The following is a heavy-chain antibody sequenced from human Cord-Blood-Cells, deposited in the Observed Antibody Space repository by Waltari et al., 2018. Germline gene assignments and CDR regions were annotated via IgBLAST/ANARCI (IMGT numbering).Heavy chain of an antibody. CDR1: GGTFSSYA. V-gene: IGHV1-69*01. CDR2: IIPIFGTA. Sequence: QVQLVQSGAEVKKPGSSVKVSCKASGGTFSSYAISWVRQAPGQGLEWMGGIIPIFGTANYAQKFQGRVTITADESTSTAYMELSSLRSEDTAVYYCARDQPNWKVGEIYYYYYGMDVWGQGTTVTVSS. D-gene: IGHD1-1*01. CDR3: ARDQPNWKVGEIYYYYYGMDV. J-gene: IGHJ6*02.